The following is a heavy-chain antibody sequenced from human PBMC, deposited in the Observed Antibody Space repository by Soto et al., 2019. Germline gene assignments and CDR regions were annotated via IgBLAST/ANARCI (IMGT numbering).Heavy chain of an antibody. CDR1: GFSLSTSGMC. J-gene: IGHJ6*04. CDR3: ARSMATSSYYYYGMDV. D-gene: IGHD2-2*01. CDR2: IDWDDDK. Sequence: SGPTLVNPTQTLTLTCTFSGFSLSTSGMCVSWIRQPPGKALEWLALIDWDDDKYYSTSLKTRLTISKDTSKNQVVLTMTNMDPVDTATYYCARSMATSSYYYYGMDVWGKGTTVTVSS. V-gene: IGHV2-70*01.